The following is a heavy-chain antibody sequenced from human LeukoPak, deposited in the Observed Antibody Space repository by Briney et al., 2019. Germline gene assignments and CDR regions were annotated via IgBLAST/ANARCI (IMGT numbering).Heavy chain of an antibody. Sequence: ASVKVSCKASGYTFTSYYMHWVRQAPGQGLEWMGIINPSGGSTSYAQKLQGRVTMTRDTSTSTVYMELSSLRSEDTAVYYCARAGNTYSSSWDQKGDYWGQGTLVTVSS. CDR2: INPSGGST. J-gene: IGHJ4*02. V-gene: IGHV1-46*01. CDR1: GYTFTSYY. D-gene: IGHD6-13*01. CDR3: ARAGNTYSSSWDQKGDY.